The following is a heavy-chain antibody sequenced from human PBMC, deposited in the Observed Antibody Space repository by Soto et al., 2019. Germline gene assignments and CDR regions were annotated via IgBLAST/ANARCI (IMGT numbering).Heavy chain of an antibody. CDR3: ARESGEAAAAGSDYYFDY. J-gene: IGHJ4*02. D-gene: IGHD6-13*01. CDR2: IIPILGTA. V-gene: IGHV1-69*10. Sequence: SVKVSCKASGGTFSSYAISWVRQAPGQGLEWMGGIIPILGTANYAQKFQGRVTITADKSTSTAYMELSSLRSEDTAVYYCARESGEAAAAGSDYYFDYWGQGTLVTVSS. CDR1: GGTFSSYA.